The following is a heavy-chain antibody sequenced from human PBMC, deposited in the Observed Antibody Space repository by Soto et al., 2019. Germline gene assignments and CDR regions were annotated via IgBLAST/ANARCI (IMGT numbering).Heavy chain of an antibody. CDR3: ATRITVFGLLIPPFDP. D-gene: IGHD3-3*01. CDR1: GGSISSGDYY. Sequence: PSETLSLTCTVSGGSISSGDYYWSWIRQPPGKGLEWIGEINHTGGTHYNPSLKSRVTMSVDTSKNQFSLRLSSVTAADTAIYYCATRITVFGLLIPPFDPGGQGTQVTVSS. V-gene: IGHV4-30-4*02. J-gene: IGHJ5*02. CDR2: INHTGGT.